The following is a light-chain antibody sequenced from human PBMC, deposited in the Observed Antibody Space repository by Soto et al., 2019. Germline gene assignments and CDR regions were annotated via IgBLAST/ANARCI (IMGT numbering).Light chain of an antibody. J-gene: IGLJ2*01. CDR1: SSAVGNYNL. V-gene: IGLV2-23*01. Sequence: HSALTQPASVSGSPGQSITISCTGPSSAVGNYNLVSWYQHHPGKAPKLMIYEGSKRPSGVSNRFSGSESGNTASLTISGLQAEDEADYYCCSYASSTTSDVVFGGGTKLTVL. CDR2: EGS. CDR3: CSYASSTTSDVV.